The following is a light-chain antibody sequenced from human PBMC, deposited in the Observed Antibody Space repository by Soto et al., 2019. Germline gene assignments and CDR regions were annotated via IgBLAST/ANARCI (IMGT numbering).Light chain of an antibody. J-gene: IGKJ2*01. CDR1: QSVSSN. CDR3: QQYNNWPYT. V-gene: IGKV3-15*01. CDR2: GAS. Sequence: EIVMTQSPATLSVSPGERATLSCRASQSVSSNLAWYQQKPGQAPRLLIYGASTRATGIPARFSGSGSGTEFTLTISSLQSEDVAVYYCQQYNNWPYTFGQGTKLESK.